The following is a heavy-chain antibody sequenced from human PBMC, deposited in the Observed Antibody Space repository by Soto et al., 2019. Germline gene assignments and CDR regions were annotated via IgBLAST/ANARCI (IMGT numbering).Heavy chain of an antibody. Sequence: QLHLVQSGAVVKKPGASVTVSCSASGYPVTAHYMHWVRQAPGRGLEWMGGINPATGAAKYTQTFQGRVAMTRDTSTSTVFMELSGLTSEDTAVFYWARGGGVGVAGSAAFDMWGQGTLVTVSS. CDR3: ARGGGVGVAGSAAFDM. CDR2: INPATGAA. D-gene: IGHD3-3*01. V-gene: IGHV1-2*02. CDR1: GYPVTAHY. J-gene: IGHJ3*02.